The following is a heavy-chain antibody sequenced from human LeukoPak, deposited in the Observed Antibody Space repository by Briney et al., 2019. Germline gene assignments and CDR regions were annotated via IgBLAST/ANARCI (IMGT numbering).Heavy chain of an antibody. J-gene: IGHJ4*02. CDR1: GYTFTSYG. V-gene: IGHV1-18*01. CDR2: ISAYNGNT. CDR3: ARGPDSKYYDFWSGYYTEYYFDY. Sequence: ASVKVSCKASGYTFTSYGVSWVRQAPGQGLEWMGWISAYNGNTNYAQKLQGRVTMTTDTSTSTAYMELKSLRSDDTAVYYCARGPDSKYYDFWSGYYTEYYFDYWGQGTLVTVSS. D-gene: IGHD3-3*01.